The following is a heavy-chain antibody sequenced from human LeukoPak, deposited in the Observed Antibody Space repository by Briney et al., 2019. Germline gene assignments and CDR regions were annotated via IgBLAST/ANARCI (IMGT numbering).Heavy chain of an antibody. CDR2: IIPIFGTA. Sequence: ASVKVSCKASGGTFSSYAISWVRQAPGQGLEWMGGIIPIFGTANYAQKFQGRVTITADESTSTAYMELSSLRSEDTAVYYCARERGQPYNWFDPWGQGTLVTVSS. D-gene: IGHD6-13*01. J-gene: IGHJ5*02. V-gene: IGHV1-69*13. CDR1: GGTFSSYA. CDR3: ARERGQPYNWFDP.